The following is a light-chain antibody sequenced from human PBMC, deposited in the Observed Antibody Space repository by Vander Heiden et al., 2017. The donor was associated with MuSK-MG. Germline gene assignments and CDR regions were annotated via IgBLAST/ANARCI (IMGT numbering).Light chain of an antibody. J-gene: IGLJ3*02. Sequence: QSALTQPASVSGSPGQSIPISCPGTSSDDGSYNIDSWYQQHPGKAPKLMMYEVSKRPSGVSNRFSGSKSGNTASLTISGLQAEDEADYYCCSYAGSSTWVFGGGTKLTVL. CDR2: EVS. CDR1: SSDDGSYNI. CDR3: CSYAGSSTWV. V-gene: IGLV2-23*02.